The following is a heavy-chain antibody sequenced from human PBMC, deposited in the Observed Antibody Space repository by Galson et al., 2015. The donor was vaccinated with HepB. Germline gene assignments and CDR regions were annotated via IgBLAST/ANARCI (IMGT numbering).Heavy chain of an antibody. CDR1: GGSFSGYY. J-gene: IGHJ4*02. V-gene: IGHV4-34*01. CDR2: INHSGST. Sequence: LSLTCAVYGGSFSGYYWSWIRQPPGKGLEWIGEINHSGSTNYNPSLKSRVTISVDTSKNQFSLKLSSVTAADTAVYYCARWNSGSYSWAARTQSTEPDQLRYYFDYWGQGTLVTVSS. D-gene: IGHD1-26*01. CDR3: ARWNSGSYSWAARTQSTEPDQLRYYFDY.